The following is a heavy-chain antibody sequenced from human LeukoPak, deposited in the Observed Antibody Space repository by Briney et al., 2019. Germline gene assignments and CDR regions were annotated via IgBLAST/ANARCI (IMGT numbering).Heavy chain of an antibody. V-gene: IGHV1-18*01. CDR1: GYTFTIYG. D-gene: IGHD3-9*01. CDR3: ARVRAPYYDILTGPTGYGMDV. CDR2: ISAYNGNT. Sequence: GASVTVSCKASGYTFTIYGISWVRQAPGQGLEWMGWISAYNGNTNYAQKLQGRVTMTTDTSTSTAYMELRSLRSDDTAVYYCARVRAPYYDILTGPTGYGMDVWGQGTTVTVSS. J-gene: IGHJ6*02.